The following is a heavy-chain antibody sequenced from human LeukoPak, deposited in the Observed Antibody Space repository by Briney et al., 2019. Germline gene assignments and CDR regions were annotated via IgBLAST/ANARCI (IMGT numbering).Heavy chain of an antibody. D-gene: IGHD4-17*01. Sequence: GGSLRLSCAASGFTFSSYAMSWVRQAPGKGLEWVSGISWNSGSIGYADSVKGRFTISRDNAKNSLYLQMNSLRAEDTALYYCAKDMGYGDYACDYWGQGTLVTVSS. V-gene: IGHV3-9*01. J-gene: IGHJ4*02. CDR2: ISWNSGSI. CDR3: AKDMGYGDYACDY. CDR1: GFTFSSYA.